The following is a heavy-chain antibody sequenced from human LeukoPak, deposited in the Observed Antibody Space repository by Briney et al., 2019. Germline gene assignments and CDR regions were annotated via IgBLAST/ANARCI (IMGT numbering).Heavy chain of an antibody. CDR1: GYTFTSYY. J-gene: IGHJ6*02. CDR2: INSSGGNT. CDR3: ARENTYGYSYGMDV. Sequence: GASVKISCKASGYTFTSYYMYWVRQAPGQGLEWMGIINSSGGNTSYAQNFQGRVTMTRDTSARIVYMELRGLRSEDTAVYYCARENTYGYSYGMDVWGQGTTVTVSS. D-gene: IGHD3-22*01. V-gene: IGHV1-46*01.